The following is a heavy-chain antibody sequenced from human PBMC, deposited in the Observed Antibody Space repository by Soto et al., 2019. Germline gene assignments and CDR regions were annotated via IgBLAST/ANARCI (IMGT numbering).Heavy chain of an antibody. CDR3: ARGLERRDGYTYTNYFDY. CDR1: GGSISTFY. J-gene: IGHJ4*02. Sequence: SETLSLTCTVSGGSISTFYWSWIRQPPGKGLEWIGYIYDSGATNYNPSLKSRLTISVDTSKNEFSLRLSSVTAADTALYYCARGLERRDGYTYTNYFDYWGQGTLVTVSS. D-gene: IGHD1-1*01. CDR2: IYDSGAT. V-gene: IGHV4-59*01.